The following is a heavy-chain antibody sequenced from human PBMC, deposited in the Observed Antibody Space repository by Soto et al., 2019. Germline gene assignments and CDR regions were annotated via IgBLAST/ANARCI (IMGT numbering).Heavy chain of an antibody. CDR1: GFTFSSYS. J-gene: IGHJ3*02. V-gene: IGHV3-21*01. D-gene: IGHD7-27*01. CDR3: ARDETGDWDAFDI. CDR2: SSSSSSYI. Sequence: GGSLRLSCAASGFTFSSYSMNWVRQAPGKGLEWVSSSSSSSSYIYYADSVKGRFTIARDNSKNSLYLQMNSLRAEDTSVYYCARDETGDWDAFDIWGQGTMVTVSS.